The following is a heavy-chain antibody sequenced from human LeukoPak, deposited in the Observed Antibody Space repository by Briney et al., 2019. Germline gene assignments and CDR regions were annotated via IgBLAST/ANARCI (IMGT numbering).Heavy chain of an antibody. CDR1: GFTTSHYP. J-gene: IGHJ4*02. Sequence: PGGSLRLSCAASGFTTSHYPMHWVRQAPGKGLEYVSAISDNGGDTYYADSVKGRATISRDDSKNTVYLQMGSLTAEDMAVYYCARELYGGNDYWGQGTLVTVSS. V-gene: IGHV3-64*02. CDR3: ARELYGGNDY. D-gene: IGHD4-23*01. CDR2: ISDNGGDT.